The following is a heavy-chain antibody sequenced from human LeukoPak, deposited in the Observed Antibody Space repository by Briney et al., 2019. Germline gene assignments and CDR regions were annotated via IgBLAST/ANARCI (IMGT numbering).Heavy chain of an antibody. Sequence: GGSLRLSCAASGFTFDDYAMHWVRQAPGKGLEWVSGISWNSGSIGYADSVKGRFTISRDNAKNSLYLQMNSLRAEDTALYYCAKGPWELLRGYFDYWGQGTLVTVSS. D-gene: IGHD1-26*01. CDR1: GFTFDDYA. V-gene: IGHV3-9*01. CDR3: AKGPWELLRGYFDY. J-gene: IGHJ4*02. CDR2: ISWNSGSI.